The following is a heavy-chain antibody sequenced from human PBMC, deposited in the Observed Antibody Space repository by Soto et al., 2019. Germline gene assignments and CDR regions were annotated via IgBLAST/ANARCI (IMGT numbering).Heavy chain of an antibody. J-gene: IGHJ4*02. D-gene: IGHD5-12*01. CDR2: ISSSGSTV. V-gene: IGHV3-48*03. Sequence: GGSLRLSCAASRFTFSTYEMHWVRQAPGKGLEWVSCISSSGSTVYYADSVKGRFTISRDNSRDSLYLQMNSLRDEDTALYYCVRYCSSTLCNGVATRTFDYWGQGTLVTVSS. CDR1: RFTFSTYE. CDR3: VRYCSSTLCNGVATRTFDY.